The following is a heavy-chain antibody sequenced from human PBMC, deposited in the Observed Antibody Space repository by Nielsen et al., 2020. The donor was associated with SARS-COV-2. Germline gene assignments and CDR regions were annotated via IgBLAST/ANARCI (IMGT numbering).Heavy chain of an antibody. CDR1: GFTFSDYG. D-gene: IGHD6-19*01. J-gene: IGHJ6*02. CDR3: ARDRAKVAGLNFGMDV. CDR2: IWYDGSNK. V-gene: IGHV3-33*01. Sequence: GESLKISCAASGFTFSDYGMHWVRQAPGKGLEWVTVIWYDGSNKYYTDSVKGRFTISRDKSKDTLYLQMNSLRVEDTAVYYCARDRAKVAGLNFGMDVWGQGTTVTVSS.